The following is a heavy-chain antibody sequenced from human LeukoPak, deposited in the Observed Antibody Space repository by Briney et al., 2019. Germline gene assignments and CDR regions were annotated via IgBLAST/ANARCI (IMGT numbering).Heavy chain of an antibody. Sequence: GGSLRLSCAASGFTVSSNYMSWVRQAPGKGLEWVAVIWYDGSYKYHADSVKGRFTISRDNSRNTLYLQMDSLRAEDTAVYYCARWGSSSLDYWGQGTLVTVSS. CDR2: IWYDGSYK. D-gene: IGHD6-6*01. CDR1: GFTVSSNY. V-gene: IGHV3-33*08. J-gene: IGHJ4*02. CDR3: ARWGSSSLDY.